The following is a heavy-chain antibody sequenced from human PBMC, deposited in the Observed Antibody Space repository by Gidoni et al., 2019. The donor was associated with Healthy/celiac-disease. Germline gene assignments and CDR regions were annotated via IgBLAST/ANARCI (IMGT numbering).Heavy chain of an antibody. V-gene: IGHV3-23*01. Sequence: EVQLLESGGGLVQPGGSLRLSCAASGFTFSSYAMSWVRQAPGKGLEWVSAISGSGGSTYYADSVKGRFTISRDNSKNTLYLQMNSLRAEDTAVYYCAKGSRNRRSTNWYFDLWGRGTLVTVSS. J-gene: IGHJ2*01. CDR1: GFTFSSYA. CDR3: AKGSRNRRSTNWYFDL. CDR2: ISGSGGST.